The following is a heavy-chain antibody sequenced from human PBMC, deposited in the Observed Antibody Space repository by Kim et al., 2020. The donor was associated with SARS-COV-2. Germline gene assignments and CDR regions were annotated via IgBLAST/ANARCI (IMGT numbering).Heavy chain of an antibody. D-gene: IGHD4-17*01. Sequence: TPALQSRVTLPGDTSQNQFSLKLSSVTAADTAVYYCARAYGDYGVHWFDPWGQGTLVTVSS. V-gene: IGHV4-34*13. CDR3: ARAYGDYGVHWFDP. J-gene: IGHJ5*02.